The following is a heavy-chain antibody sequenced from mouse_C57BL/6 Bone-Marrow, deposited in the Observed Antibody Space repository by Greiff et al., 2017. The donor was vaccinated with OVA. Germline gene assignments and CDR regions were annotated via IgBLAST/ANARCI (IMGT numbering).Heavy chain of an antibody. J-gene: IGHJ3*01. D-gene: IGHD2-4*01. CDR3: ARWGLRRPAWFAY. Sequence: VQLQQSGAELVKPGASVKMSCKASGYTFTSYWITWVKQRPGQGLEWIGDIYPGSGSTNYNEKFKSKATLTVDKSSSTAYMQLSSLTSEDSAVYSCARWGLRRPAWFAYWGQGTLVTVSA. V-gene: IGHV1-55*01. CDR2: IYPGSGST. CDR1: GYTFTSYW.